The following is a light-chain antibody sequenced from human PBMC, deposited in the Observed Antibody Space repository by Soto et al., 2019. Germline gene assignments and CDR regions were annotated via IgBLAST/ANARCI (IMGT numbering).Light chain of an antibody. Sequence: DIQMTQSPSSVSASVGDRVTITCQASQGISRSLAWYQQKPGKAPKLLIYSASSLQSGVPSRFSGSGFGTDFTLTISSIQPEDFATYYCQQADTFPITFGQGTRLEI. V-gene: IGKV1D-12*01. CDR3: QQADTFPIT. CDR2: SAS. CDR1: QGISRS. J-gene: IGKJ5*01.